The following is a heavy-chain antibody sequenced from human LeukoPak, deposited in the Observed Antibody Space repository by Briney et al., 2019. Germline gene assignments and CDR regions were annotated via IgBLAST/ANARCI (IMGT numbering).Heavy chain of an antibody. Sequence: GGSLRLSCAASGFTFSSYAMHWARQAPGKGLEWVAVISYDGSNKYYADSVKGRFTISRDNSKNTLYLQMNSLRAEDTAVYYCARDWAGPGYYDSSGYYRGYYFHYWGQGTLVTASS. V-gene: IGHV3-30*04. J-gene: IGHJ4*02. D-gene: IGHD3-22*01. CDR2: ISYDGSNK. CDR3: ARDWAGPGYYDSSGYYRGYYFHY. CDR1: GFTFSSYA.